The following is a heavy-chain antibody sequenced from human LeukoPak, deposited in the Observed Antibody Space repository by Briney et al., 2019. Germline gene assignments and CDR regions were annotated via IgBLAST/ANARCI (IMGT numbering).Heavy chain of an antibody. Sequence: ASVKVSCKASGYSFTSYGMSWVRQAPGEGLEWMGWISVYNGNTKYAENVEGRVTMTTDKTRSTAYMDLRSLRSDDTAVYYCAREGIVGASGDFWGQGTLVTVSS. CDR1: GYSFTSYG. D-gene: IGHD1-26*01. CDR2: ISVYNGNT. J-gene: IGHJ4*02. V-gene: IGHV1-18*01. CDR3: AREGIVGASGDF.